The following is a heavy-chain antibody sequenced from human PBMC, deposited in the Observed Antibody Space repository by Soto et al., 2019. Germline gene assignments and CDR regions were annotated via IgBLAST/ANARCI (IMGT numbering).Heavy chain of an antibody. J-gene: IGHJ6*02. CDR2: IIPIFGTA. D-gene: IGHD6-6*01. CDR1: GGTFSSYA. CDR3: ARDSAWYSSSSTYYYGMDV. V-gene: IGHV1-69*01. Sequence: QVQLVQSGAEVKKPGSSVKVSCKASGGTFSSYAISWVRQAPGQGLEWMGGIIPIFGTANYAQKFQGRVTITADESTSTAYMELSSLRSEDTAVYYCARDSAWYSSSSTYYYGMDVWGQGTTVTVSS.